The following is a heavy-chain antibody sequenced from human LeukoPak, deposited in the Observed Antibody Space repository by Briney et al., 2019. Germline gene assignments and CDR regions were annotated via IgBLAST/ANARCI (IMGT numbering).Heavy chain of an antibody. J-gene: IGHJ6*02. Sequence: ASVKVSCKASGYTFTGYCIHWARQAPGQALEWMGWLIPTSGGTNYAQKFQGRVTMTSDTSISTAYMELSNLRSDDTAMYYCARVEGVAVAGVNYYGMDVWGQGTPVTVSS. CDR2: LIPTSGGT. CDR3: ARVEGVAVAGVNYYGMDV. CDR1: GYTFTGYC. V-gene: IGHV1-2*02. D-gene: IGHD6-19*01.